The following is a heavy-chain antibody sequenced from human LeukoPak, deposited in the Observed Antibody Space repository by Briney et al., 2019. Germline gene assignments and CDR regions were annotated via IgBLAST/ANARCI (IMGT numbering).Heavy chain of an antibody. V-gene: IGHV3-30*02. J-gene: IGHJ3*02. CDR1: GFTFSSYG. CDR2: IHHDGSNK. CDR3: ARVGLGHAFDI. Sequence: GGSLRLSCAAPGFTFSSYGMHWVRQAPGKGLDWVAFIHHDGSNKYYADSVRGRFTISRDNSKNTLYLQMNSLRAEDTAVYYCARVGLGHAFDIWGQGTMVTVSS.